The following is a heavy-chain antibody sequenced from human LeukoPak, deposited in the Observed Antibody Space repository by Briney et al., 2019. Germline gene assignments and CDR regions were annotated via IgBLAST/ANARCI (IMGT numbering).Heavy chain of an antibody. CDR2: VSYSGSA. CDR3: ARDPALVRANWYFDP. J-gene: IGHJ2*01. V-gene: IGHV4-31*03. CDR1: GASITNRNAY. D-gene: IGHD3-10*01. Sequence: SETLSLTCTVSGASITNRNAYCTGVRQFPGKGLWWGGYVSYSGSALYNPSLRSRVIISSDTSKNQLFLKLNSVTAADRALYFCARDPALVRANWYFDPWGRGVLVTVSS.